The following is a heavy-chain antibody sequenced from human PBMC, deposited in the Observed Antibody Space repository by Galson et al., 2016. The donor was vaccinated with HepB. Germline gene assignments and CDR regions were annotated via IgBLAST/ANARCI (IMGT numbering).Heavy chain of an antibody. CDR2: VNEDGSGT. CDR1: GFRFSDYW. CDR3: WSGYNSGI. D-gene: IGHD6-19*01. Sequence: SLRLSCAASGFRFSDYWMAWVRQAPGKGLEYVANVNEDGSGTQYMDSAKGRFTISRDNAKNSVGLQTNSLRAEDTALYYCWSGYNSGIWGQGTRVTVSS. V-gene: IGHV3-7*01. J-gene: IGHJ3*02.